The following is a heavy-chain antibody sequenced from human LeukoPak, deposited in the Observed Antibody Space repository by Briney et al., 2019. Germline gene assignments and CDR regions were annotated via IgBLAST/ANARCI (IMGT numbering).Heavy chain of an antibody. CDR1: GYTFTSYD. J-gene: IGHJ6*03. Sequence: ASVKVSCKASGYTFTSYDINWVRQATGQGLEWMGWMNPNSGNTGYAQKFQGRVTITRNTSISTAYMELSSLRSEDTAVYYCARGNTAMVTGYYYYMDVWGKGTTVTVSS. CDR3: ARGNTAMVTGYYYYMDV. D-gene: IGHD5-18*01. CDR2: MNPNSGNT. V-gene: IGHV1-8*03.